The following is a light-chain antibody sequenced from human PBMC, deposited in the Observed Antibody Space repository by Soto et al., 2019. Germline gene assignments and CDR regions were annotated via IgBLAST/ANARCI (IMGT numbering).Light chain of an antibody. CDR2: GAS. CDR3: QQANSFPIT. Sequence: EIVMTQSPATLSVSPGERATLSCRASQSVSSKLSWYQQKPGQAPRLLIYGASTRATGIPARFSGSGSGTEFTLTISTLQSEDCAIYFCQQANSFPITFGQGTRLEIK. J-gene: IGKJ5*01. CDR1: QSVSSK. V-gene: IGKV3-15*01.